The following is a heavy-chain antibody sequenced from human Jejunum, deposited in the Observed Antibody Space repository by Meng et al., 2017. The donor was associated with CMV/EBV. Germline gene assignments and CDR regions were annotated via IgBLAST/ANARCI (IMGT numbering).Heavy chain of an antibody. CDR2: IIPVLGVA. CDR3: AYVGAFTYGYEY. J-gene: IGHJ4*02. V-gene: IGHV1-69*04. CDR1: GVTFTNSG. Sequence: CKPCGVTFTNSGITWVRQVPGQGLEWMGRIIPVLGVAHYAQKFQGRVTITADKSTGTGYMELRSLRSGDTAVYFCAYVGAFTYGYEYWGQGSLVTVSS. D-gene: IGHD5-24*01.